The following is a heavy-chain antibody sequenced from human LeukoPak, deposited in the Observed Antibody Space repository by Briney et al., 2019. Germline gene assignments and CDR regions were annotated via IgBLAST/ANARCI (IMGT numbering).Heavy chain of an antibody. V-gene: IGHV3-48*03. CDR3: ARDCGGGSCYGPYDAFDI. CDR1: GFTFSSCE. J-gene: IGHJ3*02. CDR2: ISNSGSSK. Sequence: GGSLRLSCAASGFTFSSCEMNWVRQAPGKGLEWLSYISNSGSSKYYADSVRGRFTISRDNAKNSLYLQMNSLRAEDTAVYYCARDCGGGSCYGPYDAFDIWGQGTMVTVSS. D-gene: IGHD2-15*01.